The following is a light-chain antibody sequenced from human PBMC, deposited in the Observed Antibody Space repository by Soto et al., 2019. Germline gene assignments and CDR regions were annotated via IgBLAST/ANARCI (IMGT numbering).Light chain of an antibody. V-gene: IGLV2-14*01. CDR3: TSFTRSSTFV. CDR2: EVS. J-gene: IGLJ1*01. CDR1: SSDVGGYNY. Sequence: QSALTQPASVSGSPGQSITIFCTGTSSDVGGYNYVSWYQQHPGKAPKLMIYEVSNRPSGGSNRFSGSKSGNTASLTISGLQAEDEADYYCTSFTRSSTFVFGTGTKGTVL.